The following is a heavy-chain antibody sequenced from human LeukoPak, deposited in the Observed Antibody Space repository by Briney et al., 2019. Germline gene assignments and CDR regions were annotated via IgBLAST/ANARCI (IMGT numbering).Heavy chain of an antibody. V-gene: IGHV3-74*01. CDR3: ARVRITRANWFDP. Sequence: GGSLRLSCAASGFTFSDYWMVWVRKAPGKGLVWVSRILSDGSSTSYADSVKGRFTISRDIAKNTLYLQMNSLRVEDTAAYYCARVRITRANWFDPWGQGTLVTVSS. J-gene: IGHJ5*02. CDR1: GFTFSDYW. D-gene: IGHD2-2*01. CDR2: ILSDGSST.